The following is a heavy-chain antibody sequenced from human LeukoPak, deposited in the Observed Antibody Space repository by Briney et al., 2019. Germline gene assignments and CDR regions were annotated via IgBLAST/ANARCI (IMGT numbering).Heavy chain of an antibody. J-gene: IGHJ4*02. CDR2: IKRKTDGGTT. CDR3: TTGNWGPY. Sequence: GGSLRLSCAASGFTFSDVWMNWVRQAPGKGLEWVGRIKRKTDGGTTDYAAPVKGRFTISRDDSKNTLYLQMSSLKTEDTAVYYCTTGNWGPYWGQGTLVTVSS. CDR1: GFTFSDVW. V-gene: IGHV3-15*07. D-gene: IGHD7-27*01.